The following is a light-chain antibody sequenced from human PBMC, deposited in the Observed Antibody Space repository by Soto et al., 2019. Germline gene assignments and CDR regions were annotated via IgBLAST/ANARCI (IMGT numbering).Light chain of an antibody. J-gene: IGKJ1*01. CDR3: QQYGRP. Sequence: EIVLTQSPGTLSLSPGERATLSCRASQSVTSDYLAWYQQNPGQAPRLLIHGASSRATGIPDRFSGSGSGTDFTLTISRLEPEDFAVYYCQQYGRPFGQGTKVEIK. CDR1: QSVTSDY. CDR2: GAS. V-gene: IGKV3-20*01.